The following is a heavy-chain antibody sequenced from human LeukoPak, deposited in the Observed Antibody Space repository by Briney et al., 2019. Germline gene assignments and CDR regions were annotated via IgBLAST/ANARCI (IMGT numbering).Heavy chain of an antibody. CDR3: ARPRDRAVPRLYYFDY. CDR2: IRYDGSNK. D-gene: IGHD5-18*01. Sequence: GGSLRLSCAASGFTFNSYAFNWVRQAPGKGLEWVAFIRYDGSNKYYADSVKGRFTISRDNSKNTLYLQMNSLRAEDTAVYYCARPRDRAVPRLYYFDYWGQGTLVTVSS. J-gene: IGHJ4*02. V-gene: IGHV3-30*02. CDR1: GFTFNSYA.